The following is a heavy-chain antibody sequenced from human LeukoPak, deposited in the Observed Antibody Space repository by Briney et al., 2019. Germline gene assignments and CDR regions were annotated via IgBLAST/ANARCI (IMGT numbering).Heavy chain of an antibody. V-gene: IGHV4-39*07. D-gene: IGHD6-19*01. CDR1: GGSISSSSYY. J-gene: IGHJ4*02. CDR2: IYYSGST. CDR3: ARDLSRYSSGWYIGPHRGFDY. Sequence: SETLSLTCTVSGGSISSSSYYWGWIRQPPGKGLEWIGSIYYSGSTYYNPSLKSRVTISVDTSKNQFSLKLSSVTAADTAVYYCARDLSRYSSGWYIGPHRGFDYWGQGTLVTVSS.